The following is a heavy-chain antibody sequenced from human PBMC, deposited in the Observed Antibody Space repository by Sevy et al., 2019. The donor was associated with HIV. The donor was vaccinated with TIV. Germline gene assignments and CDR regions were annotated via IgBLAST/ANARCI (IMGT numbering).Heavy chain of an antibody. CDR1: GYSISSRYY. CDR3: AGDITSNWLFFDY. CDR2: RYYSGST. D-gene: IGHD6-13*01. Sequence: SETLSLTCAVSGYSISSRYYWGWVRQPPGKGLEWIASRYYSGSTYYNPSLRSRVTISLDTSENKFSLKLTSVTAADTAVYYCAGDITSNWLFFDYWGQGILVTVSS. V-gene: IGHV4-38-2*01. J-gene: IGHJ4*02.